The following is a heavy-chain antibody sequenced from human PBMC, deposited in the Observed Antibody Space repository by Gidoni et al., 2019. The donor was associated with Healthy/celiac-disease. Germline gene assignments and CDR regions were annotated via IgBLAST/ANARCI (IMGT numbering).Heavy chain of an antibody. Sequence: QLQLQESGPGLVKPSETLSLTCTVSGGSISSSSYYWGWIRQPPGKGLEWIGSIYYSGSTYYNPSLKSRVTISVDTSKNQFSLKLSSVTAADTAVYYCARLYCSGGSCYSRSYYFDYWGQGTLVTVSS. D-gene: IGHD2-15*01. CDR1: GGSISSSSYY. CDR2: IYYSGST. V-gene: IGHV4-39*01. CDR3: ARLYCSGGSCYSRSYYFDY. J-gene: IGHJ4*02.